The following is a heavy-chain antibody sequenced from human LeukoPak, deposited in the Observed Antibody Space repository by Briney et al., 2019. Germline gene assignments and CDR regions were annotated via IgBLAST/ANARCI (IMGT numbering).Heavy chain of an antibody. CDR2: ISYDGSNK. D-gene: IGHD1-26*01. V-gene: IGHV3-30*04. Sequence: AGGSLRLSCAASGFTFSSYAMHWVRQAPGKGLEWVAVISYDGSNKYYADSVKGRFTISRDNSKNTLYLQMNSLRAEDTAMYYCARDSWELPDHWGQGTLVTVSS. J-gene: IGHJ4*02. CDR1: GFTFSSYA. CDR3: ARDSWELPDH.